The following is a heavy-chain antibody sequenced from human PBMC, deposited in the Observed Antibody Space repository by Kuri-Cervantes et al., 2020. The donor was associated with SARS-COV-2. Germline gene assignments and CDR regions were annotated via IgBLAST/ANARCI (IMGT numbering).Heavy chain of an antibody. Sequence: ASVKVSCKVSGYTLTELSMHWVRQAPGKGLEWMGGFDPEDGETIYAQKFQGRVTMTEDTSTDTAYMELSSLRSEDTAVYYCATHAAIFGVVLPDYWGQGTLVTDSS. CDR3: ATHAAIFGVVLPDY. D-gene: IGHD3-3*01. J-gene: IGHJ4*02. CDR1: GYTLTELS. CDR2: FDPEDGET. V-gene: IGHV1-24*01.